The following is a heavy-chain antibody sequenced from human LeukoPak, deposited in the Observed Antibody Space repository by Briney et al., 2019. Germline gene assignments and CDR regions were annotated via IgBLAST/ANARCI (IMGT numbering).Heavy chain of an antibody. Sequence: SETLSLTCTVSGGSISSYYWSWIRQPPGKGLEWIGYIYYSGSTNYNPSLKSRATISVDTSKNQFSLKLSSVTAPDTAVYYCARGSPVGAPLWGQGTLVTVSS. D-gene: IGHD1-26*01. J-gene: IGHJ4*02. CDR3: ARGSPVGAPL. V-gene: IGHV4-59*12. CDR1: GGSISSYY. CDR2: IYYSGST.